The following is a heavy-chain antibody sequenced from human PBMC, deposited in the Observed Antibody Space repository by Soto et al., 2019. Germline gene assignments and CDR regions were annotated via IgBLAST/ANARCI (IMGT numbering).Heavy chain of an antibody. D-gene: IGHD4-17*01. Sequence: VQLVESGGGLVQPGGSLKLSCAASGFTFSGSAMHWVRQASGKGLEWVGRIRNKANNYATAYAASVKGRFTISRDDSKNTAYLQMNSLKTEDTALYYCTPFYGDYGAYWGQGTLVTVSS. V-gene: IGHV3-73*01. CDR3: TPFYGDYGAY. CDR1: GFTFSGSA. CDR2: IRNKANNYAT. J-gene: IGHJ1*01.